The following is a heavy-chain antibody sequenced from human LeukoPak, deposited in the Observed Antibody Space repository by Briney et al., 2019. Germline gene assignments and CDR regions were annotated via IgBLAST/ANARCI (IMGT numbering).Heavy chain of an antibody. CDR1: GYSISSGYY. V-gene: IGHV4-38-2*02. CDR3: ARFSVSQAWFDP. Sequence: SETLSLTCTVSGYSISSGYYWGWIRQPPGKGLEWIGSIYQSGTTYYNPSLKSRVNISVDTSKNQSSLKLNSVTAADAAVYYCARFSVSQAWFDPWGQGTLVTVSS. D-gene: IGHD1-14*01. J-gene: IGHJ5*02. CDR2: IYQSGTT.